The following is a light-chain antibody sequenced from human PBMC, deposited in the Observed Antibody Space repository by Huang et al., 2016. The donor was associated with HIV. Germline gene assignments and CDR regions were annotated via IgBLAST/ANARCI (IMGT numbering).Light chain of an antibody. CDR3: QQYYSTPPA. V-gene: IGKV4-1*01. J-gene: IGKJ3*01. CDR1: QSVLYSSNNKNY. Sequence: DIVMTQSPDSLAVSLGERATINCKSSQSVLYSSNNKNYLAWYQQKLGQPPKLLIYWASTRESGVPDRFSGSGSGTEFTLTISSLQAEDVAVYYCQQYYSTPPAFGPGTKVDIK. CDR2: WAS.